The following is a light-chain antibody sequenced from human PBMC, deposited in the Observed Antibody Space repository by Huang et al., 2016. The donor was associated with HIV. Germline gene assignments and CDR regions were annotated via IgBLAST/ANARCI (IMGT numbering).Light chain of an antibody. CDR3: QQRSNWPPT. V-gene: IGKV3-11*01. CDR1: QSVSSY. J-gene: IGKJ1*01. CDR2: DAS. Sequence: EIVLTQSPATLSLSPGERATLSCRASQSVSSYLAWYQQKPGQAPRLLIYDASNRATSIPARFSGSGSWTDFTLTISSLEPEDFAVYYCQQRSNWPPTFGQGTKVEIK.